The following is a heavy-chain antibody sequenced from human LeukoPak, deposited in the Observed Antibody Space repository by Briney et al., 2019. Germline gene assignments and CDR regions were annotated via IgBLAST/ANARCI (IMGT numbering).Heavy chain of an antibody. D-gene: IGHD1-26*01. CDR1: GGSISSYY. Sequence: SETLSLTCTVSGGSISSYYWSWIRQPPGKGLEWIGYIYYSGSTNYNPSLKSRVTISVDTSKNQFSLKLSSVTAADTAVYYCARDLVGATLDWGQGTLVTVSS. CDR2: IYYSGST. J-gene: IGHJ4*02. V-gene: IGHV4-59*01. CDR3: ARDLVGATLD.